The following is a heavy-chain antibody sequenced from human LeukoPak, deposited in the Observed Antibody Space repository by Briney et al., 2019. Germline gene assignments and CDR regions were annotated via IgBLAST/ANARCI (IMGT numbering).Heavy chain of an antibody. CDR3: TTGSRRFSGSYYI. V-gene: IGHV3-15*01. J-gene: IGHJ4*02. D-gene: IGHD3-10*01. Sequence: GRSLRLSCAASGFTFSSYGMHWVRQAPGKGLEWVGRIKSKTDGGTTDYAAPVKGRFTISRDDSKNTLYLQMNSLKTEDTAVYYCTTGSRRFSGSYYIWGQGTLVTVSS. CDR2: IKSKTDGGTT. CDR1: GFTFSSYG.